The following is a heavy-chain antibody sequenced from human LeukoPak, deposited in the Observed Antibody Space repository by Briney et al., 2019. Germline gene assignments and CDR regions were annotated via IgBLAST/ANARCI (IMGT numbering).Heavy chain of an antibody. CDR3: ARVPSSGWYLRSYFDY. D-gene: IGHD6-19*01. Sequence: GGSLRLSCAASGFTFSSYSMNWVRQAPGKGLEWISSISSSSSYIYYADSVKGRFTISRDNAKNSLYLQMNSLRAEDTAVYYCARVPSSGWYLRSYFDYWGQGTLVTVSS. J-gene: IGHJ4*02. CDR1: GFTFSSYS. CDR2: ISSSSSYI. V-gene: IGHV3-21*01.